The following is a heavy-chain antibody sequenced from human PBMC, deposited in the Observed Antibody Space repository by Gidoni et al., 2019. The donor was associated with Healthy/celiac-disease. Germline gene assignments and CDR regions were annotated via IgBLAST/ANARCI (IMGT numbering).Heavy chain of an antibody. CDR3: AKGLVFFY. CDR2: ISGCGGST. Sequence: LEWVSAISGCGGSTYYADYVKGRFIISRNNSKNTLYLQMNSLRAEDTAVYYCAKGLVFFYWGQGTLVTVSS. J-gene: IGHJ4*02. D-gene: IGHD3-3*01. V-gene: IGHV3-23*01.